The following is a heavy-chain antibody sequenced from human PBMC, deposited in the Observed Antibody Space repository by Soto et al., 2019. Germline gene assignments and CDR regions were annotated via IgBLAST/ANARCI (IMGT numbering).Heavy chain of an antibody. V-gene: IGHV3-23*01. J-gene: IGHJ4*02. CDR3: AKDRWELLPCYFDY. CDR2: ISGSGGST. D-gene: IGHD1-26*01. CDR1: GFTFSSYA. Sequence: GESLKISCAASGFTFSSYAMSWVRQAPGKGLEWVSAISGSGGSTYYADSVKGRFTISRDNSKNTLYLQMNSLRAEDTAVYYCAKDRWELLPCYFDYWGQGTLVTVSS.